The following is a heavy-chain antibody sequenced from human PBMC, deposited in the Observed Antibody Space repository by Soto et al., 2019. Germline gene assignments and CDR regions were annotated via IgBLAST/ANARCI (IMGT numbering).Heavy chain of an antibody. J-gene: IGHJ4*02. CDR3: ARVSGYYYDSSGYSDY. D-gene: IGHD3-22*01. CDR2: ISAYNGNT. V-gene: IGHV1-18*01. Sequence: GASVKVSCKASGYTFTSYGISWVRQAPGQGLEWMGWISAYNGNTNYAQKLQGRVTMTTDTSTSTAYMELRSLRSDDTAVYYCARVSGYYYDSSGYSDYWGQGTLVTVSS. CDR1: GYTFTSYG.